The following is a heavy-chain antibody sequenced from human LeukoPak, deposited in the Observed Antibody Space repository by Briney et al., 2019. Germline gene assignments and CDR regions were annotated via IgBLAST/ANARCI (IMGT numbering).Heavy chain of an antibody. Sequence: GGSLRLSCAASGLTFSSYWMHWVRQAPGEGLVWVSRINSDGSSTSYADSVKGRFTISRDNSKNTLYLQMNSLRAEDTAVYYCARPKYYYDSSGFGLDYWGQGTLVTVSS. CDR3: ARPKYYYDSSGFGLDY. J-gene: IGHJ4*02. D-gene: IGHD3-22*01. V-gene: IGHV3-74*01. CDR2: INSDGSST. CDR1: GLTFSSYW.